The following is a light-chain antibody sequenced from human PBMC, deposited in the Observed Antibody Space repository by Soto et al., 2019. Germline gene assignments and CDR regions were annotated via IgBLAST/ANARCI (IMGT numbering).Light chain of an antibody. V-gene: IGLV2-11*01. CDR1: SSDVGVSTY. CDR3: CSYAGSYTWV. J-gene: IGLJ3*02. Sequence: QSALTQPRSVSGSPGQSVTISCTGASSDVGVSTYVSWYQQHPGKAPKVMIYDVTKRPSGVPDRFSGCKSGNSASLTISGLQAGDEADYYCCSYAGSYTWVFCVATKPTVL. CDR2: DVT.